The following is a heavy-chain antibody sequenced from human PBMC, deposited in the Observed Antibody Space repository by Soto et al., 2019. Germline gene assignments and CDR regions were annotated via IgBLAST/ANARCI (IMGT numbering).Heavy chain of an antibody. D-gene: IGHD3-10*01. J-gene: IGHJ4*02. CDR1: GYAFTTYG. CDR2: ISAHHGNT. V-gene: IGHV1-18*01. CDR3: ARGRYGGY. Sequence: QVHLVQSGAEVKKPGASVKVSCKGSGYAFTTYGITWVRQAPGQGLEWMGWISAHHGNTNYAQKLQGRVTVTRDTSPSTACMELRSLRSDDTAVYYCARGRYGGYWGQGALVTVSS.